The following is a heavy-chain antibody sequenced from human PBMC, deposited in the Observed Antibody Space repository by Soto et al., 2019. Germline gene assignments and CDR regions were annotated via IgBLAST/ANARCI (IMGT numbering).Heavy chain of an antibody. CDR3: ARWAIAVSGSNYFDY. V-gene: IGHV3-33*01. Sequence: GSLRLSCAASGFTFSSYGMHWVRQAPGKGLEWVAVIWYDGSNKYYADSVKGRFTISRDNSKNTMYLQMNSLRAEDTAVYYCARWAIAVSGSNYFDYWGQGTLVTVSS. D-gene: IGHD6-19*01. CDR1: GFTFSSYG. J-gene: IGHJ4*02. CDR2: IWYDGSNK.